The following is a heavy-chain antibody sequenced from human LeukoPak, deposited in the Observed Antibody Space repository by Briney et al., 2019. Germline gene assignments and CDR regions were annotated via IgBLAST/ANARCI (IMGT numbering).Heavy chain of an antibody. Sequence: GASVKVSCKASGYTFTSYYMHWVRQAPGQGLEWMGIINPSGGSPSYAQKFQGRVTMTRDTSTSTVYMELSSLRSGDTAVYYCARVEAAAPPLFDYWGQGTLVTVSS. D-gene: IGHD6-13*01. CDR1: GYTFTSYY. CDR3: ARVEAAAPPLFDY. V-gene: IGHV1-46*01. CDR2: INPSGGSP. J-gene: IGHJ4*02.